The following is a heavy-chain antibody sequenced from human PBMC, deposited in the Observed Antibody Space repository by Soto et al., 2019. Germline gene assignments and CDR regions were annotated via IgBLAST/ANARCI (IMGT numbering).Heavy chain of an antibody. V-gene: IGHV3-23*01. CDR3: AKDRHYPRDYFHY. Sequence: GALLPSCSASGFTFSSSAISWVRQAPGKGLEWVSAVSANGQGIYYADSVRGRFTISRDNSKNTVFLHMDSLSAEDTAVYYCAKDRHYPRDYFHYWGQGTLVTVYS. CDR2: VSANGQGI. J-gene: IGHJ4*02. D-gene: IGHD3-10*01. CDR1: GFTFSSSA.